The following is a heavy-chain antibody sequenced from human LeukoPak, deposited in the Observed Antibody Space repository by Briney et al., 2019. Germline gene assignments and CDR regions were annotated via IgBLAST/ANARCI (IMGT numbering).Heavy chain of an antibody. CDR1: GFTFSTSA. CDR2: IIVGSGAT. V-gene: IGHV1-58*01. J-gene: IGHJ3*02. Sequence: GTSVKVSCKTSGFTFSTSAVQWVRQARGQRLEWIGWIIVGSGATNYAQSLQGRFTITRDMSTNAAYMELSSLGSEDSAVYYCAAELYGVYTDCCTFHIWGRGTMVTVSS. D-gene: IGHD4-17*01. CDR3: AAELYGVYTDCCTFHI.